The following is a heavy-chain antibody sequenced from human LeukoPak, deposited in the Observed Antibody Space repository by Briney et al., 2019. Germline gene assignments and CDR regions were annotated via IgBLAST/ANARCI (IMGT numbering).Heavy chain of an antibody. D-gene: IGHD2-15*01. CDR2: ISSSSSYI. J-gene: IGHJ4*02. Sequence: GGSLRLSXAASGFTFSSYSMNWVRQAPGKGLEWVSSISSSSSYIYYADSVKGRFTISRDNAKNSLYLQMNSLRAEDTAVYYCARDNGRYCSGGSCYNDYWGQGTLVTVSS. CDR1: GFTFSSYS. CDR3: ARDNGRYCSGGSCYNDY. V-gene: IGHV3-21*01.